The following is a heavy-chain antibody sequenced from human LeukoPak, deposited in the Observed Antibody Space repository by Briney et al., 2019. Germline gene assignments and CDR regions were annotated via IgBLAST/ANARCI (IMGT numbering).Heavy chain of an antibody. Sequence: GGSLRLSCAASGFTFSDAWMSWVRQAPGRGLEWVGRIRSKTDGGTTDYAAPVKGRFTISRDDSKNTLYLQMNSLKTEDTAVYYCATVQFALTTSFDYWGQGTLVTVSS. CDR1: GFTFSDAW. V-gene: IGHV3-15*01. J-gene: IGHJ4*02. CDR2: IRSKTDGGTT. D-gene: IGHD1-14*01. CDR3: ATVQFALTTSFDY.